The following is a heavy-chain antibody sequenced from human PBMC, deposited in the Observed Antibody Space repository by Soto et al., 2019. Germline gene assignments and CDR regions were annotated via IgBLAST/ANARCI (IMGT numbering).Heavy chain of an antibody. Sequence: PSETLSLTCTVSGGSISNADYYWSWIRQHPGKGLEWIGYIYYSGGTYYNLSLESRVTMSVDTSKNQFSLKLNSVTAADTAVYYCARAMVRGVLDYWGQGTLVTVSS. D-gene: IGHD3-10*01. V-gene: IGHV4-31*03. CDR3: ARAMVRGVLDY. J-gene: IGHJ4*02. CDR1: GGSISNADYY. CDR2: IYYSGGT.